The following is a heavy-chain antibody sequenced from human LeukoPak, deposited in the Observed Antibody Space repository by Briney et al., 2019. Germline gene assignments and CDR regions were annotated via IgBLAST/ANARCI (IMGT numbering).Heavy chain of an antibody. Sequence: SETLSLTCAVYGGSFSGYYWSWVRQPPGKGLEWIGEINHSGSTNYNPSLKSRVTISVDTSKNQFSLKLSSVTAADTAVYYCARHGRLWFGEFYNWFDPWGQGTLVTVSS. CDR1: GGSFSGYY. J-gene: IGHJ5*02. CDR2: INHSGST. CDR3: ARHGRLWFGEFYNWFDP. V-gene: IGHV4-34*01. D-gene: IGHD3-10*01.